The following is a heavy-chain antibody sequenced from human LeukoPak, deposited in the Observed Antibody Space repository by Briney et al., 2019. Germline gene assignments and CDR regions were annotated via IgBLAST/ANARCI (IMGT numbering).Heavy chain of an antibody. V-gene: IGHV1-24*01. CDR3: ASNYGDYIFHY. D-gene: IGHD4-17*01. CDR1: GYTLTELF. Sequence: ASVKVSCKVSGYTLTELFIHWVRQAPGKGLEWMGGFDPENGETIYAQKFQGRVTMTEDTSTDTAYMKLSSLRSEDTAVYYCASNYGDYIFHYWGQGTLVTVSS. J-gene: IGHJ4*02. CDR2: FDPENGET.